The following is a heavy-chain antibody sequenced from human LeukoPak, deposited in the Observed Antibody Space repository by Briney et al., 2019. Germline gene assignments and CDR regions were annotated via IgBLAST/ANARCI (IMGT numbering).Heavy chain of an antibody. V-gene: IGHV3-21*01. CDR3: ARDNISASDY. CDR1: GFTFSSYS. CDR2: ISSSGSYI. Sequence: GGSLRLSCAASGFTFSSYSLNWVRQAPGKGLEWVSSISSSGSYIYYIDSVKGRFTISRDNAKNSLYLQMNSLRAEDTAVYYCARDNISASDYWGQGTLVTVSS. J-gene: IGHJ4*02. D-gene: IGHD6-6*01.